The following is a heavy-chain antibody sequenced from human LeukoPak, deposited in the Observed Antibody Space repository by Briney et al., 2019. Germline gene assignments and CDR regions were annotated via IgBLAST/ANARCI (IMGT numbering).Heavy chain of an antibody. CDR1: GYTFTSYG. J-gene: IGHJ6*03. V-gene: IGHV1-18*01. Sequence: ASVKVSCRASGYTFTSYGISWVRQAPGQGLEWMGWISAYNGNTNYAQKLQGRVTMTTDTSTSTAYMELRSLRSDDTAVYYCARESLAGPTYDYYYMDVWGKGTTVTVSS. CDR2: ISAYNGNT. D-gene: IGHD2-8*01. CDR3: ARESLAGPTYDYYYMDV.